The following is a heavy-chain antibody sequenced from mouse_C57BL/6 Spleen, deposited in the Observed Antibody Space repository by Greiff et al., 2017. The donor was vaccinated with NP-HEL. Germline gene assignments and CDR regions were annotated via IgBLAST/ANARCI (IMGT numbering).Heavy chain of an antibody. CDR2: INPNNGGT. CDR3: ARPYYDYDVGAMDY. D-gene: IGHD2-4*01. V-gene: IGHV1-22*01. J-gene: IGHJ4*01. Sequence: EVKLQESGPELVKPGASVKMSCTASGYTFTDYNMHWVKQSPGKSLEWIGYINPNNGGTSYNQKFKGKATLTVNKSSSTAYMELRSLTSEDSEVYYCARPYYDYDVGAMDYWGQGTSVTVSS. CDR1: GYTFTDYN.